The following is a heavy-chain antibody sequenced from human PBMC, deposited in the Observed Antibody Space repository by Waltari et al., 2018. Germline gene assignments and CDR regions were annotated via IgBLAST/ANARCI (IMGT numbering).Heavy chain of an antibody. CDR3: TRDLYGSGGDWFDP. Sequence: ELQLVESGGGLVKPGGSLRLTCAASGFGFSDSDMNWVRQAPGKGLGWVSASGGGSRSYIVYADSVKGRFTISRDNAKNSLYLQMNSLRADDTAVYYCTRDLYGSGGDWFDPWGQGTLVIVSS. CDR1: GFGFSDSD. V-gene: IGHV3-21*03. CDR2: SGGGSRSYI. J-gene: IGHJ5*02. D-gene: IGHD3-10*01.